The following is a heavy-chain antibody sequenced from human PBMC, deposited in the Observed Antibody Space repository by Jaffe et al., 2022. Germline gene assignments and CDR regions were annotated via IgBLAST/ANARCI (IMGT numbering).Heavy chain of an antibody. V-gene: IGHV4-38-2*01. CDR3: ARHESQEERGYSYETAGFDY. Sequence: QVQLQESGPGLVKPSETLSLTCAVSGYSISSGYYWGWIRQPPGKGLEWIGSIYHSGSTYYNPSLKSRVTISVDTSKNQFSLKLSSVTAADTAVYYCARHESQEERGYSYETAGFDYWGQGTLVTVSS. J-gene: IGHJ4*02. D-gene: IGHD5-18*01. CDR1: GYSISSGYY. CDR2: IYHSGST.